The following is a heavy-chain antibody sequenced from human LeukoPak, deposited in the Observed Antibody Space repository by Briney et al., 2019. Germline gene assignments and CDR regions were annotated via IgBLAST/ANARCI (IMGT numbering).Heavy chain of an antibody. D-gene: IGHD6-19*01. V-gene: IGHV1-2*02. J-gene: IGHJ4*02. CDR2: INPNSGGT. CDR1: GYTFTGYY. CDR3: ARDVGTVAGTDFDY. Sequence: ASVKVSCRASGYTFTGYYMHWVRQAPGQGLEWMGWINPNSGGTNYAQKFQGRVTMTRDTSISTAYMELSRLRSDDTAVYYCARDVGTVAGTDFDYWGQGTLVTVSS.